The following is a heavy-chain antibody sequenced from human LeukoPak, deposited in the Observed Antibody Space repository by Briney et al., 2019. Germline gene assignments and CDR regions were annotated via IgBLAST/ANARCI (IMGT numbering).Heavy chain of an antibody. CDR3: ARDNSVEDTAWWFDP. V-gene: IGHV1-46*01. D-gene: IGHD4-23*01. CDR1: GYTFTSYG. CDR2: INPSGGST. J-gene: IGHJ5*02. Sequence: GASVKVSCEASGYTFTSYGISWVRQAPGQGLEWMGIINPSGGSTSYARKFQGRVTMTRDMSTSTDYMELSSLRSEDTAVYYCARDNSVEDTAWWFDPWGQGTLVTVSS.